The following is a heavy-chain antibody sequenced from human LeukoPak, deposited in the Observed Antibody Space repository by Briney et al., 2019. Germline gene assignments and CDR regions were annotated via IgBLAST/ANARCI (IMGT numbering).Heavy chain of an antibody. Sequence: PSETLSLTCTVSNGSISNYYWTWIRQPAGKGLEWIGRIYYTGSTNYNPSLKSRVIMSVDTSKNQFSLKLNSVTAADTALYYCASGHYCTSTSSPGRGAFDIWGQGTMVTVSS. D-gene: IGHD2-2*01. J-gene: IGHJ3*02. CDR1: NGSISNYY. V-gene: IGHV4-4*07. CDR2: IYYTGST. CDR3: ASGHYCTSTSSPGRGAFDI.